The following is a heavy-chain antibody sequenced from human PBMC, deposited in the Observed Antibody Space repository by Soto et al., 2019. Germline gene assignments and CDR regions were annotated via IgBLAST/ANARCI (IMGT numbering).Heavy chain of an antibody. Sequence: ASVKVSCKVSGYTLTELSMHWVRQAPGKGLEWMGGFDPEDGETIYAQKFQGRVTMTEDTSTDTAYMELSSLRSEDTAVYYCATDGVPLVSSYYYYYGMDVWGQGTTVTVSS. CDR2: FDPEDGET. V-gene: IGHV1-24*01. D-gene: IGHD6-6*01. J-gene: IGHJ6*02. CDR1: GYTLTELS. CDR3: ATDGVPLVSSYYYYYGMDV.